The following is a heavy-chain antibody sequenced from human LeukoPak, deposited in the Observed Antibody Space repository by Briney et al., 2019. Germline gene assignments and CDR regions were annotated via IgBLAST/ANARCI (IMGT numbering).Heavy chain of an antibody. J-gene: IGHJ3*02. CDR1: GFTFNKYT. CDR3: ARAVVPSAIEEAFDI. Sequence: PGGSLRLSCAASGFTFNKYTMTWVRQAPGKGLDWVSSISSSGHYIYYADSLKGRFTMCRDNTKSSLFLQMNSLRADDTAVYYCARAVVPSAIEEAFDIWGQGTMVTVSS. CDR2: ISSSGHYI. V-gene: IGHV3-21*01. D-gene: IGHD2-2*02.